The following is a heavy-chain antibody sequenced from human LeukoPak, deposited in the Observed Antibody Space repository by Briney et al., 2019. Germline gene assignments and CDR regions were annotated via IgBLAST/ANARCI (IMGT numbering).Heavy chain of an antibody. CDR1: GSTFSSYG. D-gene: IGHD6-13*01. J-gene: IGHJ4*02. CDR3: ARRARGIAAAGTLDY. V-gene: IGHV3-33*01. CDR2: IWYDGSNK. Sequence: GGSLRLSCAASGSTFSSYGMHWVRQAPGKGLEWVAVIWYDGSNKYYADSVKGRFTISRDNSKNTLYLQMNSLRAEDTAVYYCARRARGIAAAGTLDYWGQGTLVTVSS.